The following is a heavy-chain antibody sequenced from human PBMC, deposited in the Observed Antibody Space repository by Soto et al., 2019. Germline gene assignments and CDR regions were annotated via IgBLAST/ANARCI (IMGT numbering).Heavy chain of an antibody. V-gene: IGHV3-11*01. CDR2: ISSSGSTI. CDR3: ASDDSSIEAVTWFYP. D-gene: IGHD6-6*01. Sequence: PGGSLSLSCAASGFTFSDYYMSWIRQAPGKGLEWVSYISSSGSTIYYADSVKGRFTISRDNAKNSLYLQVNSLRAEDPAVYYCASDDSSIEAVTWFYPWGQGTLVTSPQ. CDR1: GFTFSDYY. J-gene: IGHJ5*02.